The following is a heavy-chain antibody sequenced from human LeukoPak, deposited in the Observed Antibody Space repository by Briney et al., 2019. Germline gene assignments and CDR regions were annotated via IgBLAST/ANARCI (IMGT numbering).Heavy chain of an antibody. Sequence: GGSLRLSCAASGFTFSSYAMSWVRQAPGKGLEWVSAISGSGGSTYYADSVKGRFTISRDNSKNTLYLQMNSLRAEDTAVYYYAKAPGTAMVTPYFDYWGQGTLVTVSS. J-gene: IGHJ4*02. V-gene: IGHV3-23*01. D-gene: IGHD5-18*01. CDR2: ISGSGGST. CDR3: AKAPGTAMVTPYFDY. CDR1: GFTFSSYA.